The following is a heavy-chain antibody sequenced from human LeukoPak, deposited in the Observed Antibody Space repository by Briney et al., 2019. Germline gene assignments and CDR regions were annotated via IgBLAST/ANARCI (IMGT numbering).Heavy chain of an antibody. J-gene: IGHJ4*02. D-gene: IGHD2-2*01. CDR2: ISYDGSNK. Sequence: PGRSLRLSCAASGFTFSSYAMHWVRQAPGKGLEWVAVISYDGSNKYYADSVKGRFTISRDNSKNTLYLQMNSLRAEDTAVYYCARDRKTRRIFDYWGQGTLVTVSS. CDR1: GFTFSSYA. CDR3: ARDRKTRRIFDY. V-gene: IGHV3-30-3*01.